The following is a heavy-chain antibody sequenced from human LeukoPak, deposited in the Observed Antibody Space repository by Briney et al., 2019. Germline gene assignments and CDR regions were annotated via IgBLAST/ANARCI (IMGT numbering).Heavy chain of an antibody. CDR3: TTDREDSGSYSHDY. Sequence: PGGSLRLSCAASGLTFSNAWMSWVRQAPGKGLEWVGRIKSKTDGGTTDYAAPVKGRFTISRDDSKNTLYLQMNSLKTEDTAVYYCTTDREDSGSYSHDYWGQGTLVTVSS. J-gene: IGHJ4*02. CDR1: GLTFSNAW. V-gene: IGHV3-15*01. CDR2: IKSKTDGGTT. D-gene: IGHD1-26*01.